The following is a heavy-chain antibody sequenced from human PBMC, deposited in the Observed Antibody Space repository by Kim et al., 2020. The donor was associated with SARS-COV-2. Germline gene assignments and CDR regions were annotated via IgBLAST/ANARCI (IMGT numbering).Heavy chain of an antibody. J-gene: IGHJ4*02. D-gene: IGHD3-10*01. CDR3: ARDRGWFGELLSDY. CDR1: GFTFSSYS. Sequence: GGSLRLSCAASGFTFSSYSMNWVRQAPGKGLEWVSSISSSSSYIYYADSVKGRFTISRDNAKNSLYLQMNSLRAEDTAVYYCARDRGWFGELLSDYWGQGTLVTVSS. V-gene: IGHV3-21*01. CDR2: ISSSSSYI.